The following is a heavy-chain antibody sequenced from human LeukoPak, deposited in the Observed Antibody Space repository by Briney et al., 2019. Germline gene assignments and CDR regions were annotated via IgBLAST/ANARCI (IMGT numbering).Heavy chain of an antibody. D-gene: IGHD1-26*01. CDR2: ISAYNGNT. Sequence: GASVKVSCKASGYTFTSYGISWVRQAPGQGLEWMGWISAYNGNTNYAQKLQGRVTMTTDTSTSTAYMELRSLRSDDTAVYYCARNGVGATTVYYYYGMDVWGQGTTVTVSS. V-gene: IGHV1-18*01. CDR3: ARNGVGATTVYYYYGMDV. CDR1: GYTFTSYG. J-gene: IGHJ6*02.